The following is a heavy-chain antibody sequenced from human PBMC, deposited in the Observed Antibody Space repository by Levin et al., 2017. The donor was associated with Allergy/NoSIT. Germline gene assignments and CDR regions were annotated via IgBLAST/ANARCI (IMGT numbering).Heavy chain of an antibody. V-gene: IGHV4-34*01. D-gene: IGHD6-13*01. CDR1: GGSFSGYY. Sequence: PSETLSLTCAVSGGSFSGYYWSWIRQAPGKGLEWVGEINHSGDTNYSPSLKSRVTISVDTSKNQFSLRLSSVTAADTAVYYCARARPYSSSWYPLGRGSLSWGPGTLITVSS. CDR3: ARARPYSSSWYPLGRGSLS. J-gene: IGHJ5*02. CDR2: INHSGDT.